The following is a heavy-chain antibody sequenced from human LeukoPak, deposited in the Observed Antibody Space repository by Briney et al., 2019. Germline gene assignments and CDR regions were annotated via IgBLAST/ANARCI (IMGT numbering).Heavy chain of an antibody. CDR1: GYSSTSYW. CDR2: IYPGDSDT. J-gene: IGHJ6*03. Sequence: GEPLQISCQGSGYSSTSYWIAWVRPMPGKGLEWMGIIYPGDSDTRYSPSFQGQVTISADKSISTASLQWSSLKASDTAMYYCARQFDYYYYYMDVWGKGTTVTVSS. CDR3: ARQFDYYYYYMDV. V-gene: IGHV5-51*01.